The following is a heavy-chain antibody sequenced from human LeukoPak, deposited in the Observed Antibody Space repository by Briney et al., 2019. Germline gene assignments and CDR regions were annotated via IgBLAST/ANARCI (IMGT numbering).Heavy chain of an antibody. Sequence: GGSLRLSCAASGFTFSSYSMNRVRQAPGKGLEWVSSISSSSSYIYYADSVKGRFTISRDNAKNSLYLQMNSLRAEDTAVYYCARVPDIVVVPAPPDYWGQGTLVTVSS. V-gene: IGHV3-21*01. J-gene: IGHJ4*02. CDR2: ISSSSSYI. CDR3: ARVPDIVVVPAPPDY. CDR1: GFTFSSYS. D-gene: IGHD2-2*01.